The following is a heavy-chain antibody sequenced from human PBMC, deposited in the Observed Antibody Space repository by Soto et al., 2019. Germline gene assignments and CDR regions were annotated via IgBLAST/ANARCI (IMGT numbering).Heavy chain of an antibody. V-gene: IGHV4-39*01. CDR1: GGSISSSNYY. Sequence: SETLSLTSTVSGGSISSSNYYWGWIGQPPGKGLEGIGDIYNSGSTSYNPSLRSRVTISIDTSKNQLQVKMTSVSAPETAVYYCPRRPLMITLWGVIDYYFDFWGQGYMVTVSS. D-gene: IGHD3-16*01. CDR3: PRRPLMITLWGVIDYYFDF. CDR2: IYNSGST. J-gene: IGHJ4*02.